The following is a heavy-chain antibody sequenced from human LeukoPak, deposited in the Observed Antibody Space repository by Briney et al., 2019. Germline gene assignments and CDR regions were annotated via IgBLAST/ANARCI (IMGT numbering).Heavy chain of an antibody. CDR2: INPSGGT. J-gene: IGHJ5*02. D-gene: IGHD3-22*01. Sequence: ASVKVSCKASGYTFTGYYLHWVRQAPGQGLEWMGWINPSGGTNYAQKFQGRVTMTRDTSISTAYMELRSLRSDDTAVYYCARDGRHRYYYDSSGFYGSWFDPWGQGTLVTVSS. CDR3: ARDGRHRYYYDSSGFYGSWFDP. CDR1: GYTFTGYY. V-gene: IGHV1-2*02.